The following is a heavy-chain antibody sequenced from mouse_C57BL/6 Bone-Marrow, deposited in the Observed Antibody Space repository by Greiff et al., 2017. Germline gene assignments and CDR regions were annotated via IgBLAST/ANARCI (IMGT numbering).Heavy chain of an antibody. CDR1: GYAFSSYW. CDR2: IYPGDGDT. Sequence: QVHVKQSGAELVKPGASVKISCKASGYAFSSYWMNWVKQRPGKGLEWIGQIYPGDGDTNYNGKFKGKATLTADKSSSTAYMQISSLTSEYSAVYFCARSGGYPWFAYWGQGTLVTVSA. V-gene: IGHV1-80*01. D-gene: IGHD3-1*01. CDR3: ARSGGYPWFAY. J-gene: IGHJ3*01.